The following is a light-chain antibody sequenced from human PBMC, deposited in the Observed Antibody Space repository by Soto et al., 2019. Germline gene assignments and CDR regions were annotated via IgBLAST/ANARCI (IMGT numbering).Light chain of an antibody. CDR3: QHTYDILWA. V-gene: IGKV1-39*01. J-gene: IGKJ1*01. Sequence: DIQMTQSPSSLSASVGDRVTITCRASQYISRNLNWYQHKPGKAPNLLIFGSSTLQPGVPSRFSGSGSGTDFTLTISNLQPEDFATYYCQHTYDILWAFGQGTNVEIK. CDR2: GSS. CDR1: QYISRN.